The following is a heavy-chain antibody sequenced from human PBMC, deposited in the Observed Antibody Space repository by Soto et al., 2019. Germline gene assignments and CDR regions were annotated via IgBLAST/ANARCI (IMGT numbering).Heavy chain of an antibody. V-gene: IGHV3-21*01. CDR2: ISTSSSYI. J-gene: IGHJ4*02. D-gene: IGHD2-2*01. CDR3: ARDYCRGSTNCYLDY. Sequence: SSISISSSWVRQAPGKGLEWVSSISTSSSYIYYADSVKGRFTISRDNAENSLYLQMNSLRAEDTAVYYCARDYCRGSTNCYLDYWGQGTLVTVSS. CDR1: SSISIS.